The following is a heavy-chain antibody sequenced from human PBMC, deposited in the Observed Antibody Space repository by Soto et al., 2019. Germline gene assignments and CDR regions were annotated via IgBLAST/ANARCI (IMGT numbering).Heavy chain of an antibody. CDR3: ARDRGSSVWYGGYYGMDV. D-gene: IGHD6-19*01. CDR1: GGSISSYY. CDR2: IYYSGST. V-gene: IGHV4-59*01. Sequence: PSETLSLTCTVSGGSISSYYWSWIRQPPGKGLEWIGYIYYSGSTNYNPSLKSRVTISVDTSKNQFSLKLSSVTAADTAVYYCARDRGSSVWYGGYYGMDVWGQGTTVTVSS. J-gene: IGHJ6*02.